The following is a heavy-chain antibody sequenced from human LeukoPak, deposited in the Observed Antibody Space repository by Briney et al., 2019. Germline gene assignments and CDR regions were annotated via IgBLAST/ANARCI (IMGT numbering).Heavy chain of an antibody. D-gene: IGHD3-22*01. CDR3: ARSNYYDSSGYSYYFDY. J-gene: IGHJ4*02. CDR1: GFTFDDYA. CDR2: ISWNSGSI. Sequence: SLRLSCAASGFTFDDYAMHWVRQAPGKGLDWVSGISWNSGSIGYADSVKGRFTISRDNAKNSLYLQMTSLRAEDTALYYCARSNYYDSSGYSYYFDYWGQGTLVTVSS. V-gene: IGHV3-9*01.